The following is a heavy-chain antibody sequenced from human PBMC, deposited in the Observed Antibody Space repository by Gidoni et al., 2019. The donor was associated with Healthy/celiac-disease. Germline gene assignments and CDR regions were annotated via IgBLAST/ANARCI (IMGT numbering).Heavy chain of an antibody. J-gene: IGHJ1*01. CDR2: IYYSGST. CDR1: GGSISSSSYC. D-gene: IGHD3-22*01. CDR3: ARVSLERRYYDSPEYFQH. V-gene: IGHV4-39*07. Sequence: QLQLQESGPGLVKPSETLSLTCTVSGGSISSSSYCWGWIRQPPGKGLEWIGSIYYSGSTYYNPSLKSRVTISVDTSKNQFSLKLSSVTAADTAVYYCARVSLERRYYDSPEYFQHWGQGTLVTVSS.